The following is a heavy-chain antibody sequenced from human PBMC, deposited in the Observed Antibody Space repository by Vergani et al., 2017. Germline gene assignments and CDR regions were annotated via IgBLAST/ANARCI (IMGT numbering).Heavy chain of an antibody. J-gene: IGHJ4*02. V-gene: IGHV3-21*01. D-gene: IGHD3/OR15-3a*01. Sequence: EVQLLESGGGLVQPGGSLRLSCAASGFTFSSYSMNWVRQAPGKGLEWVSFISSSSSYIYYADSVKGRFTISRDNAKNSLHLQMNSLRGEDTAVYYCARDRSPTGYYTNYFDYWGQGTLVTVSS. CDR2: ISSSSSYI. CDR1: GFTFSSYS. CDR3: ARDRSPTGYYTNYFDY.